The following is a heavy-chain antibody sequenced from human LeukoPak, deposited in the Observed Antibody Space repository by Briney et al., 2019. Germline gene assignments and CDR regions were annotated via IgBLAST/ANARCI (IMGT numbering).Heavy chain of an antibody. Sequence: GGSLRLSCAASGFTFSSYGMHWVRQAPGKGLEWVAVISYDGSNKYYADSVKGRFTISRDNSKNTLYLQMNSLRAEDTAVYYCAIVSVGAYYYYGMDVWGQGHTVTVSS. D-gene: IGHD1-26*01. CDR1: GFTFSSYG. CDR2: ISYDGSNK. CDR3: AIVSVGAYYYYGMDV. J-gene: IGHJ6*02. V-gene: IGHV3-30*03.